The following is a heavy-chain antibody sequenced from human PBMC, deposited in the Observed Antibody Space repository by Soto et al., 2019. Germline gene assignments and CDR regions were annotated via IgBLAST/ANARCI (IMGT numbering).Heavy chain of an antibody. Sequence: PGESLKISCKGSGYNFTSYWIGWVRQMPGKGLEWMGIVYPGDSDTRYSPSFQGQVTISADKSISTAYLQWSSLKASDTAMYYCARLSSGSTSCYFGCYYYYGMDVWGQGTTVTVSS. D-gene: IGHD2-2*01. CDR2: VYPGDSDT. J-gene: IGHJ6*02. CDR1: GYNFTSYW. CDR3: ARLSSGSTSCYFGCYYYYGMDV. V-gene: IGHV5-51*01.